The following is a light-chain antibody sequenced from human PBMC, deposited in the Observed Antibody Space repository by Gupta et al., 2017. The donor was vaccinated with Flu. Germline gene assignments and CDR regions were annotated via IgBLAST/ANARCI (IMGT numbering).Light chain of an antibody. CDR3: QQYGMSPKT. Sequence: ERAPRSCRASQSVTSNYLAWYQQKPGQSPRLLIYGASSRATGIPDRFSGSGSGTDFTLTISRLEPEDFAVYYCQQYGMSPKTFGQGTKVEVK. CDR1: QSVTSNY. CDR2: GAS. J-gene: IGKJ1*01. V-gene: IGKV3-20*01.